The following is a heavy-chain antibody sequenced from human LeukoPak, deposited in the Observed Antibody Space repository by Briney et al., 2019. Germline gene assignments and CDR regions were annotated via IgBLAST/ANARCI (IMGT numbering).Heavy chain of an antibody. CDR3: ARRAGAYSHPYDY. Sequence: GGSLRLSCAASGCTFSSYAMNWVRRAPGKGLEWVSAISGRGGSTYYADSVKGRFTISRDNSKNTLYLQMNSLRAEDTAVYYCARRAGAYSHPYDYWGQGTLVTVSS. V-gene: IGHV3-23*01. J-gene: IGHJ4*02. D-gene: IGHD4/OR15-4a*01. CDR2: ISGRGGST. CDR1: GCTFSSYA.